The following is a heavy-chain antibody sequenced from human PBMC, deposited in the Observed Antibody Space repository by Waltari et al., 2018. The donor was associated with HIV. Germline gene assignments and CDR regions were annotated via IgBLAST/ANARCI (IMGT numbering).Heavy chain of an antibody. D-gene: IGHD6-19*01. CDR1: GGSFSGYY. CDR3: AREAGGSGWKFDY. V-gene: IGHV4-59*01. CDR2: FYYTGTT. J-gene: IGHJ4*02. Sequence: QVQLQESGPGLVKPSETLSLTCSVYGGSFSGYYWNWFRQTPGKGLEWIGSFYYTGTTNSNPSLMSRVTISGDTSRNQFSLKLSSVTAADTAIYYCAREAGGSGWKFDYWGQGALVTVSS.